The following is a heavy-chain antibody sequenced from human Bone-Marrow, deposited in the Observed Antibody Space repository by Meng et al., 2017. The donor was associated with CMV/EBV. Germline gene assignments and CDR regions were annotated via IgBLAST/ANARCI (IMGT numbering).Heavy chain of an antibody. V-gene: IGHV1-69*05. CDR2: IIPIFGTA. D-gene: IGHD5-12*01. CDR1: GGTFSSYA. CDR3: TRVTGRRGGYAFDY. J-gene: IGHJ4*02. Sequence: SVKVSCKASGGTFSSYAISWVRQAPGQGLEWMGGIIPIFGTANYAQKFQGRVTVTTDESTRSAYMELSSLTSEDTAIYYCTRVTGRRGGYAFDYWGQGTLVTVSS.